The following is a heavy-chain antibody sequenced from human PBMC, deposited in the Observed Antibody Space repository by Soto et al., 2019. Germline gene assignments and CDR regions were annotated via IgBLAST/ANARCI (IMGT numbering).Heavy chain of an antibody. J-gene: IGHJ4*02. V-gene: IGHV4-34*01. CDR3: ARGVAVAGTTTQRNLTTAGFDY. D-gene: IGHD6-19*01. CDR2: INHSGST. CDR1: GGSFSGYY. Sequence: SETLSLTCAVYGGSFSGYYWSWIRQPPGKGLEWIGEINHSGSTNYNPSLKSRVTISVDTSKNQFSLKLSSVTAADTAVYYCARGVAVAGTTTQRNLTTAGFDYWGQGTLVTFSS.